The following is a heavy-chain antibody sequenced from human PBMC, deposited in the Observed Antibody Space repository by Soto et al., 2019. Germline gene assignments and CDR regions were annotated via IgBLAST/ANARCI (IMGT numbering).Heavy chain of an antibody. D-gene: IGHD1-26*01. V-gene: IGHV3-23*04. CDR3: AKGDGRIVPRHFDY. Sequence: EVQLEESGGGLVQPGRSLRISCAASGFIFSNYAMSWVRQAPGKGLEWVSGISSGGGSPYNADSVKGRFTISRDNSKNTLYLQMNSLRAEDTAVYYCAKGDGRIVPRHFDYWGQGTLVTVSS. CDR2: ISSGGGSP. CDR1: GFIFSNYA. J-gene: IGHJ4*02.